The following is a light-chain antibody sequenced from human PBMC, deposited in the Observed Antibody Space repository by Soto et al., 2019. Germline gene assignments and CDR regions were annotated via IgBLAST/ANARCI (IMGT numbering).Light chain of an antibody. Sequence: SMSASVGDRVTIPCRASQSISNYLGWYQQKPGKAPKLLIYVASTWQSGVPSRFSGSGSGTDFSLAIGRLEPEDAAMYYCQQYSTTPRTFGGGTKVDIK. CDR1: QSISNY. CDR2: VAS. CDR3: QQYSTTPRT. J-gene: IGKJ4*01. V-gene: IGKV1-39*01.